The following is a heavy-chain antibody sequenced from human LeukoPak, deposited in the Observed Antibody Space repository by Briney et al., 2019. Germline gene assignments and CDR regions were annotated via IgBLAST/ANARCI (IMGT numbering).Heavy chain of an antibody. D-gene: IGHD2-8*01. Sequence: GGSLRLSRAASGFTFSDYYMNWIRQAPGKGLEWVSYIGSGGNTIYYADSVKGRFTISRDNAKKSLYLQMNSLRAEDTAVYYCARDHGLFDYWGQGTLVTVSS. J-gene: IGHJ4*02. CDR1: GFTFSDYY. V-gene: IGHV3-11*01. CDR2: IGSGGNTI. CDR3: ARDHGLFDY.